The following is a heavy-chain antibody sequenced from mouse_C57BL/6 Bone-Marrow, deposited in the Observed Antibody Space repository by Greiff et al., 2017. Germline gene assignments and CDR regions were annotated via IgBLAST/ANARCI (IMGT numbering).Heavy chain of an antibody. Sequence: EVKLMESGGGLVQPGGSMKLSCVASGFTFSNYWMNWVRQSPEKGLEWVAQIRLKSDNYATHYAESGKGRFTINRDDSKGSVYLQMNNLRAEDTGIYYCTGCVNYGIAMDYWGQGTSVTVSS. CDR3: TGCVNYGIAMDY. CDR2: IRLKSDNYAT. CDR1: GFTFSNYW. V-gene: IGHV6-3*01. D-gene: IGHD1-1*01. J-gene: IGHJ4*01.